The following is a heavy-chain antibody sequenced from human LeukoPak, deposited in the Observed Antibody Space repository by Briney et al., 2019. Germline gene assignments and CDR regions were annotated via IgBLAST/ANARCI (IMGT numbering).Heavy chain of an antibody. J-gene: IGHJ4*02. Sequence: SETLSLTCTVSGYSISSGYYWGWIRQPPGKGLEWIGSIYHSGSTYYNPSLKSRVTISVDTSKNQFSLRLSSVTAADTAVYYCARAGVFDYWGQGTLVTVSS. CDR3: ARAGVFDY. D-gene: IGHD3-10*01. V-gene: IGHV4-38-2*02. CDR1: GYSISSGYY. CDR2: IYHSGST.